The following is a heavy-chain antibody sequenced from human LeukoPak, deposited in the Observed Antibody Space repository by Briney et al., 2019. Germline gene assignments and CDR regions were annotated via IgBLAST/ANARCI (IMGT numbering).Heavy chain of an antibody. J-gene: IGHJ4*02. V-gene: IGHV3-23*01. CDR2: ISGSGDST. CDR3: ARVPVRYFDWLAVDY. CDR1: GFTLRSYV. D-gene: IGHD3-9*01. Sequence: GGSLRLSCVASGFTLRSYVMNWVRQTPGKGLEWVSSISGSGDSTYYADSVKGRFTISRDNSKNTLYLQMNSLRAEDTAVYYCARVPVRYFDWLAVDYWGQGTLVTVSS.